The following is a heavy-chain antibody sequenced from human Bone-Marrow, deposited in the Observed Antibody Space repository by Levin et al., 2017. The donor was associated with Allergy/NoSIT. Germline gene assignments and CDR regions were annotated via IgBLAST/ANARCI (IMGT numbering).Heavy chain of an antibody. Sequence: SCAASGFKFSNSDINWVRQAPGKGLEWLSYISSGGSTIYYADSVKGRFTISRDNAKNSLFLQMNGLRADDTAVYYCAREFPADYYYGMDVWGQGTTVTVSS. V-gene: IGHV3-48*03. CDR3: AREFPADYYYGMDV. CDR1: GFKFSNSD. J-gene: IGHJ6*02. CDR2: ISSGGSTI.